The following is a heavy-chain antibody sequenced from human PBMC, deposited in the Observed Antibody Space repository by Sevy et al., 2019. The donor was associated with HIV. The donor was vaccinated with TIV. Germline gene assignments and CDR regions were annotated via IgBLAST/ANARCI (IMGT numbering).Heavy chain of an antibody. V-gene: IGHV4-59*01. CDR2: MYSGGST. CDR1: GGYISNYY. D-gene: IGHD1-1*01. J-gene: IGHJ4*02. CDR3: ARVATMAGTVDS. Sequence: SETLSLMCTVSGGYISNYYWSWIRQPPGKGLEWIGYMYSGGSTNYNPSLRSRITMSVDTSKNLISLKLTSVTAAVTAVYYCARVATMAGTVDSWGQGTLVTVSS.